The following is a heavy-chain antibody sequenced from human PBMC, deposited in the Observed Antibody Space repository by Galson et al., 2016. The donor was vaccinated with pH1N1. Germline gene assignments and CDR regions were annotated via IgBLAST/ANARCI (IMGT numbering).Heavy chain of an antibody. CDR2: ISYNGHDE. J-gene: IGHJ6*02. D-gene: IGHD4-17*01. CDR1: GFNFDTFA. V-gene: IGHV3-30-3*01. Sequence: SLRLSCAASGFNFDTFAMHWVRRTPGKGLEWVAFISYNGHDESYADSLKGQFTVSRDNSKNTLYLHMNSLRAEDTALYYCAREDWSYGDTYYYGMDVWGQGTTVTVSS. CDR3: AREDWSYGDTYYYGMDV.